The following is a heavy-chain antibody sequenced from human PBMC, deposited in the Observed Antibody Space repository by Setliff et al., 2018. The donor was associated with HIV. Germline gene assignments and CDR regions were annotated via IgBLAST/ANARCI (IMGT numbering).Heavy chain of an antibody. CDR2: INHSGNT. D-gene: IGHD3-22*01. J-gene: IGHJ4*02. CDR3: ARARYYYDPDNTGSSGEYFDY. CDR1: GGSLSGYH. Sequence: SETLSLTCAVFGGSLSGYHWNWIRQPPGKGLEWIGEINHSGNTEYNSSLKSRVSISVDTSKNHLSLKLTSLTAADTAVYFCARARYYYDPDNTGSSGEYFDYWGQGALVTVSS. V-gene: IGHV4-34*01.